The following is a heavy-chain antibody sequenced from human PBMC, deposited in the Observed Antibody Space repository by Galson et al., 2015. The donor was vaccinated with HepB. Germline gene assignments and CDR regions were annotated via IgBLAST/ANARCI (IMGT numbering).Heavy chain of an antibody. D-gene: IGHD6-13*01. CDR1: GFAFDDYT. CDR3: AKDIGSSSWYGHYYYGMDV. CDR2: ISWDGGST. Sequence: SLRLSCAASGFAFDDYTMHWVRQAPGKGLEWVSLISWDGGSTYYADSVKGRFTISRDNSKNSPYLQMNSLRTEDTALYYCAKDIGSSSWYGHYYYGMDVWGQGTTVTVSS. V-gene: IGHV3-43*01. J-gene: IGHJ6*02.